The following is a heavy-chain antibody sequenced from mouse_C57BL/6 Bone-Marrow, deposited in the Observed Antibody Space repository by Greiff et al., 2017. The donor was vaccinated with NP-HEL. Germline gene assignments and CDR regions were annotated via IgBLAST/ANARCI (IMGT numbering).Heavy chain of an antibody. CDR3: ARHLGLLAMDY. CDR1: GFTFSSYG. D-gene: IGHD2-10*01. Sequence: EVQGVESGGDLVKPGGSLKLSCAASGFTFSSYGMSWVRQTPDKRLEWVATISSGGSYTYYPDSVKGRFTISRDNAKNTLYLQVSSLKSEDTAMYYCARHLGLLAMDYWGQGTSVTVSS. J-gene: IGHJ4*01. V-gene: IGHV5-6*01. CDR2: ISSGGSYT.